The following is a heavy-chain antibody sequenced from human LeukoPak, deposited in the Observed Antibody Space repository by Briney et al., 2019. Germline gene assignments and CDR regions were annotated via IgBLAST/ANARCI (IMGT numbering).Heavy chain of an antibody. J-gene: IGHJ6*02. D-gene: IGHD6-13*01. V-gene: IGHV1-2*02. CDR2: INPNSGGT. CDR3: ARNSAAAGMEDYYGMDV. Sequence: ASVKVSCKASGYTFTGYYMHWVRQAPGQGLEWMGWINPNSGGTNYAQKFQGRVTMTRDTSISTAYMELGRLRSDDTAVYYCARNSAAAGMEDYYGMDVWGQGTTVTVSS. CDR1: GYTFTGYY.